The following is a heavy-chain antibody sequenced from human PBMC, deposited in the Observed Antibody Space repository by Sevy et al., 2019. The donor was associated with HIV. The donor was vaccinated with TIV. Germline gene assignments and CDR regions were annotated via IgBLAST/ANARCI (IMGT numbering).Heavy chain of an antibody. V-gene: IGHV3-23*01. CDR1: GFTFSSHA. J-gene: IGHJ4*02. D-gene: IGHD2-15*01. CDR3: AKEDCSGGSCYGGFDY. Sequence: GGSLRLSCAASGFTFSSHAMSWVGQAPGKGLEWVSAISGSGGMTYYADSVKGRFTISRDNSKNTLYLQMSSLRAEDTAVYYCAKEDCSGGSCYGGFDYWGQGSLVTVSS. CDR2: ISGSGGMT.